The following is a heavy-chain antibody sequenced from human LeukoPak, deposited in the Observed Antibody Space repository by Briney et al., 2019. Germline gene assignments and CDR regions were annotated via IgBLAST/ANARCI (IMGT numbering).Heavy chain of an antibody. V-gene: IGHV3-23*01. J-gene: IGHJ5*02. D-gene: IGHD6-25*01. Sequence: GGSLRLSCVASGFTFSDYAMSWVRQAPGKGLEWVSGISASGSSTYYADSVEGRFTISRDNSKNTLYLQINSLRAEDTAVYYCAKHLGWGPSGSNWFDPWGQGTLVTVSS. CDR1: GFTFSDYA. CDR2: ISASGSST. CDR3: AKHLGWGPSGSNWFDP.